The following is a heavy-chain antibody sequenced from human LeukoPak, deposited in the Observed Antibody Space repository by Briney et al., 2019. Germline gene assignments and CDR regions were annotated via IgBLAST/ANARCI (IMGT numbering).Heavy chain of an antibody. J-gene: IGHJ6*02. V-gene: IGHV3-23*01. Sequence: GGSLRLSCAASGFTFSSYAMNWVRQAPGKGLEWASTISGSGGNTYYADSVKGRFTISRDNSKNTLSLQMNSLRVEDTAVYYCAGGNYGMDVWGQGTTVTVSS. CDR1: GFTFSSYA. D-gene: IGHD1-26*01. CDR3: AGGNYGMDV. CDR2: ISGSGGNT.